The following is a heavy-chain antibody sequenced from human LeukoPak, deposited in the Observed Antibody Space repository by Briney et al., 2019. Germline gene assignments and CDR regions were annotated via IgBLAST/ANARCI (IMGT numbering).Heavy chain of an antibody. CDR2: IYTSGST. CDR3: ARDLGAIAAAGSAFDI. J-gene: IGHJ3*02. V-gene: IGHV4-61*02. CDR1: GGSISSGGYS. D-gene: IGHD6-13*01. Sequence: PSETLSLTCAVSGGSISSGGYSWSWIRQPAGKGLEWIGRIYTSGSTNYNPSLKSRVTMSVDTSKNQFSLKLSSVTAADTAVYYCARDLGAIAAAGSAFDIWGQGTMVTVSS.